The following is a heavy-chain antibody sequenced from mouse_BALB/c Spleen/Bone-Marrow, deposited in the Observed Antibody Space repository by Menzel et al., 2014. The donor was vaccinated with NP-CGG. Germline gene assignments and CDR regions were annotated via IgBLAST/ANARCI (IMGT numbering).Heavy chain of an antibody. CDR1: GFNIKDTY. CDR2: IDPANGNT. J-gene: IGHJ4*01. Sequence: VQLQQSGAELVKPGASVKLSCTASGFNIKDTYMHWVKQRPEQGLEWIGRIDPANGNTKYDPKFQGKATITADTSSNTAYLQLSSLTSEDAAVYYCARWEYYAMGYWAQATPVPVSS. D-gene: IGHD4-1*01. V-gene: IGHV14-3*02. CDR3: ARWEYYAMGY.